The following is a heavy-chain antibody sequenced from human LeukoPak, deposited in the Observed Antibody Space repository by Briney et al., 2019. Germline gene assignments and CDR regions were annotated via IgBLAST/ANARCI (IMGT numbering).Heavy chain of an antibody. D-gene: IGHD3-16*01. J-gene: IGHJ4*02. CDR1: GFTFSNYG. CDR2: ISGSAETT. V-gene: IGHV3-23*01. CDR3: VRDLILVWTPGDDFDH. Sequence: GGSLRLSCAASGFTFSNYGMTWLRQTPAKGLEWVSAISGSAETTYYSDSVKGRFTISRENARNTLYLQMNSLTAEDTAVYYCVRDLILVWTPGDDFDHWGQGTLVTVSS.